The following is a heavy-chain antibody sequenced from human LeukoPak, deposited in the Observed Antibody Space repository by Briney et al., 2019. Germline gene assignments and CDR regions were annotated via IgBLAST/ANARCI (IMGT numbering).Heavy chain of an antibody. CDR1: GGSFSGYY. D-gene: IGHD4-17*01. J-gene: IGHJ4*02. CDR2: INHSGST. V-gene: IGHV4-34*01. Sequence: SETLSLTCAVYGGSFSGYYWSWIRQPPGKGLEWIGEINHSGSTNYNPSLKSRVTISVDTSKNQFSLKLSSVTAADTAVYYCARGRYGGYIGLVDYWGQGTLVTVSS. CDR3: ARGRYGGYIGLVDY.